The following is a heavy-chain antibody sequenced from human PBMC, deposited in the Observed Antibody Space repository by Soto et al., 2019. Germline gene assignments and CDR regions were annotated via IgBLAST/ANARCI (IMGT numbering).Heavy chain of an antibody. CDR1: GYIFTSYY. V-gene: IGHV1-46*01. D-gene: IGHD4-4*01. Sequence: ASVKVSCKASGYIFTSYYIHWVRQAPGQGLEWMGWINPFDGSRMFAQSFQGRVTMTRDTSTSTVYMEVSSLRSEDTAVYYCARDYINYGPHFHGMDFWGQGITVTVFS. CDR2: INPFDGSR. CDR3: ARDYINYGPHFHGMDF. J-gene: IGHJ6*02.